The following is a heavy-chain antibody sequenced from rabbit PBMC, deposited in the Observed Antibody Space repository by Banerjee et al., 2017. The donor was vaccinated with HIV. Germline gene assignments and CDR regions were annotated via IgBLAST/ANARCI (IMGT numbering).Heavy chain of an antibody. CDR3: ARDDSDNYGASAAFNL. Sequence: QSLEESGGDLVKPGASLTLTCTASGLEFINSGYMCWVRQAPGKGLEWIACIYAGDGNTYYASWAKGRFTITRSTSLNTVTLQMTSLTAADTATYFCARDDSDNYGASAAFNLWGPGTLVTVS. J-gene: IGHJ4*01. CDR1: GLEFINSGY. CDR2: IYAGDGNT. D-gene: IGHD6-1*01. V-gene: IGHV1S40*01.